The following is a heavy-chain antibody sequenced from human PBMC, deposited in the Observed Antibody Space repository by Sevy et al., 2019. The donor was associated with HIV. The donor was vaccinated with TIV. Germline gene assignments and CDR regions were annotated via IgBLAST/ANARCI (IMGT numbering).Heavy chain of an antibody. J-gene: IGHJ3*02. CDR2: IYPGDSDT. D-gene: IGHD3-16*02. V-gene: IGHV5-51*01. Sequence: GESLKISCKGSGYSFTSYWIGWVRQMPGKGLEWMGIIYPGDSDTRYSPSFQGQVTISDDKSISTAYLQWSSLKASDTTMYYGARQEDDVWGSYRFNAFDIWGQGTMVTVSS. CDR1: GYSFTSYW. CDR3: ARQEDDVWGSYRFNAFDI.